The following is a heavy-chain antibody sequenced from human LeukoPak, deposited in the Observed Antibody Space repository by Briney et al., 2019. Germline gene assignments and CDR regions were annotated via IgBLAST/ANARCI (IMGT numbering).Heavy chain of an antibody. V-gene: IGHV3-11*04. J-gene: IGHJ4*02. CDR1: GFTFSDYY. CDR3: ARTWYSSSSDEDYFDY. D-gene: IGHD6-6*01. Sequence: GGSLRLSCAASGFTFSDYYMSWIRQAPGKGLEWVSYISSSANTIYYVDSVKGRFTISRDNAKNSLYLQMNSLRAEDTAVYYCARTWYSSSSDEDYFDYWGQGTLVTVSS. CDR2: ISSSANTI.